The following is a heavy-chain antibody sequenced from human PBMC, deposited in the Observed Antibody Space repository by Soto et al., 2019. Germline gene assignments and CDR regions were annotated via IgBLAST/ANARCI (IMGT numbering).Heavy chain of an antibody. Sequence: QVQLVQSGAEVKKPGASVKVSCQASGHTSIDYQIHWVRQAPGQGLEWIGWINSNGLGTTYAQTFHGRVSMTRAKARYKAYMELRGLPSDATAVYYCARGHCARTNCYSWDNWFDPWGQGTLVTVSS. CDR2: INSNGLGT. CDR1: GHTSIDYQ. D-gene: IGHD5-18*01. J-gene: IGHJ5*02. V-gene: IGHV1-2*02. CDR3: ARGHCARTNCYSWDNWFDP.